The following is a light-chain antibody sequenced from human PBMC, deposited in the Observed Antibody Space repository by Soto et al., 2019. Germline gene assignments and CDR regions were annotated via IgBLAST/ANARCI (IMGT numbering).Light chain of an antibody. J-gene: IGKJ1*01. CDR2: RAT. Sequence: DIQMTQSPSTLSASVGDRVTITCRASQSVGSWLAWYQHNPGKAPNLLFYRATRSESGVPSRFSGSGSGTDFTLAINSLQPDEFAHYYCQQDSSYPWTIGEGTKVDIK. CDR1: QSVGSW. V-gene: IGKV1-5*03. CDR3: QQDSSYPWT.